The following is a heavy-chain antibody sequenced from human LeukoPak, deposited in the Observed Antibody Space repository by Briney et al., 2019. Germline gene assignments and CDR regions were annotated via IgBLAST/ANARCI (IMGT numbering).Heavy chain of an antibody. CDR2: IWYDGSNK. V-gene: IGHV3-33*01. D-gene: IGHD2-21*02. Sequence: PGGSLRLSCAASGFTFSSYGMHWVRQAPGKGLEWVAVIWYDGSNKYYADSVKGRFTISRDNSKNTLYLQMNSLRAEDTAVYYCAREGDEEAFDCWGQGTLVTVSS. J-gene: IGHJ4*02. CDR1: GFTFSSYG. CDR3: AREGDEEAFDC.